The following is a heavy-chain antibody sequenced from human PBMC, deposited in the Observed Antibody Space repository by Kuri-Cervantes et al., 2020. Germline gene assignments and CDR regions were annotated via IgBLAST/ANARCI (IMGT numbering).Heavy chain of an antibody. CDR1: GFDFTRFW. V-gene: IGHV3-7*03. Sequence: GGSLRLSCAVSGFDFTRFWMSWVRQAPGKGLEWVANIKQDGSETKYLDSVTGRFIISRDNAKNSLYLQMNSLRAEDTAVYYCARRYGDYRFDYWGQGTLVTVSS. J-gene: IGHJ4*02. CDR3: ARRYGDYRFDY. D-gene: IGHD4-17*01. CDR2: IKQDGSET.